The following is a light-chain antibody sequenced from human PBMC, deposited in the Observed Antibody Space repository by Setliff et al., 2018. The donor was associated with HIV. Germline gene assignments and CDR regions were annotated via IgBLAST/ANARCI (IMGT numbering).Light chain of an antibody. V-gene: IGLV2-23*01. Sequence: LTQPASVSGSPGQSITISCTGTSSDVGSYNLVSWYQVHPGKAPKFIIYEGNKRPSGVSNRFSGFKSGNTASLTISGLEAEDEADYYCCSYAGTSLPYVFGTGTKVTVL. CDR2: EGN. CDR1: SSDVGSYNL. J-gene: IGLJ1*01. CDR3: CSYAGTSLPYV.